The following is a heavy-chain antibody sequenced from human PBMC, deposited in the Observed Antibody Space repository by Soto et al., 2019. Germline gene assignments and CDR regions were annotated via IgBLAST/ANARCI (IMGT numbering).Heavy chain of an antibody. CDR3: ARGAGDSSGYYPYYYGMDV. J-gene: IGHJ6*02. D-gene: IGHD3-22*01. CDR2: INHSGST. V-gene: IGHV4-34*01. CDR1: GGSFSGYY. Sequence: SETLSLTCAVYGGSFSGYYWSWIRQPPGKGLEWIGEINHSGSTNYNPSLKSRVTISVDTSKNQFSLKLSSVTAADTAVYYCARGAGDSSGYYPYYYGMDVWGQGTTVTVSS.